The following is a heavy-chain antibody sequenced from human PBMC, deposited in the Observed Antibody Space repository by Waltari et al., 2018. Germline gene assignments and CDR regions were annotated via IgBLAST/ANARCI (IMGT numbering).Heavy chain of an antibody. Sequence: QLQLHESGPGEVKASETLSLTCSVPGHSITNSYWAWVRQPPGKGLEWIGNVLYSEPVPFSNPSLKSRVAISVDASRNEVSLTLTSVTAADTAIYFCARSISVTDYGMDLWGRGTNVTVS. CDR3: ARSISVTDYGMDL. J-gene: IGHJ6*02. D-gene: IGHD2-21*02. CDR1: GHSITNSY. V-gene: IGHV4-39*01. CDR2: VLYSEPVP.